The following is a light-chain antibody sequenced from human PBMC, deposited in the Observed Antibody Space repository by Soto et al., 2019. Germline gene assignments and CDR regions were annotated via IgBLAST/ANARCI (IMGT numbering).Light chain of an antibody. CDR2: EHN. CDR1: SSNIGSNY. CDR3: GTWDNNLKGV. V-gene: IGLV1-51*02. Sequence: QSVLTQPPSVSAAPGQKVTISCSGSSSNIGSNYVSWYQHFPGAAPKLLIYEHNKRPSGIPDRFSASKSGTSATLDIAGLQTGDEADYYCGTWDNNLKGVFGTGTKVTVL. J-gene: IGLJ1*01.